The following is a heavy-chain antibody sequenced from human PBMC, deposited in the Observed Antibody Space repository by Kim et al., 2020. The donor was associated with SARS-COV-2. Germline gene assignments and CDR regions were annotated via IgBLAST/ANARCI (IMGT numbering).Heavy chain of an antibody. J-gene: IGHJ4*02. CDR1: GFTFSTYW. Sequence: GGSLRLSCAASGFTFSTYWMTWVRQAPGKGLEWVANINGDGSARHYVDSVEGRFTISRDNAKNSLFLQMNSLRAEDTAVYYCVRYCSVANCQASGDFWGQGILVTVSS. V-gene: IGHV3-7*01. CDR2: INGDGSAR. D-gene: IGHD2-15*01. CDR3: VRYCSVANCQASGDF.